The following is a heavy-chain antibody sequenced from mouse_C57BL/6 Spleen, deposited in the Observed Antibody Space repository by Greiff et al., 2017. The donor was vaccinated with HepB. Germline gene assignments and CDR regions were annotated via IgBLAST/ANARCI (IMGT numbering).Heavy chain of an antibody. Sequence: EVQLQQSGPELVKPGASVKMSCKASGYTFTDYNMHWVKQSHGKSLEWIGYINPNNGGTSYNQKFKGKATLTVNKSSSTAYMELRSLTSEDSAVYYCARGIYYDHDGFAYWGQGTLVTVSA. CDR1: GYTFTDYN. J-gene: IGHJ3*01. V-gene: IGHV1-22*01. CDR2: INPNNGGT. D-gene: IGHD2-4*01. CDR3: ARGIYYDHDGFAY.